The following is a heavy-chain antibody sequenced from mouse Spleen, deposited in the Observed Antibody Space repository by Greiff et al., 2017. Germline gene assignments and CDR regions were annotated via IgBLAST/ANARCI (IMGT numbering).Heavy chain of an antibody. CDR2: ISDGGSYT. D-gene: IGHD1-1*01. CDR1: GFTFSSYA. CDR3: ARDEGAYGGYFDV. V-gene: IGHV5-4*01. J-gene: IGHJ1*03. Sequence: EVMLVESGGGLVKPGGSLKLSCAASGFTFSSYAMSWVRQTPEKRLEWVATISDGGSYTYYPDNVKGRFTISRDNAKNNLYLQMSHLKSEDTAMYYCARDEGAYGGYFDVWGTGTTVTVSS.